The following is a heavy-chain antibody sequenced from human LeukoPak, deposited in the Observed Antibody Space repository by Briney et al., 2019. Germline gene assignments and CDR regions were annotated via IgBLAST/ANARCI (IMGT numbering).Heavy chain of an antibody. Sequence: KPSETLSLTCTVSGGSISSYYWSWIRQPAGKGLEWIGRIYTSGSTNYNPSLKSRVTMSVDTSKNQFSLKLSSVTAADTAVYYCARGAYCSSTSCYFAYYYYYMDVWGKGTTVTVSS. CDR2: IYTSGST. D-gene: IGHD2-2*01. CDR3: ARGAYCSSTSCYFAYYYYYMDV. V-gene: IGHV4-4*07. J-gene: IGHJ6*03. CDR1: GGSISSYY.